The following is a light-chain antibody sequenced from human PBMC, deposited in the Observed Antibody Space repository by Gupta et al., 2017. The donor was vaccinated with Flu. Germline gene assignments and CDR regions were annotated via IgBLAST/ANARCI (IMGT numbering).Light chain of an antibody. CDR1: KLGDKY. J-gene: IGLJ1*01. CDR3: KAWGISLVV. Sequence: SYELTQPPSVSVSPGQTASITCSGQKLGDKYTCWYQQKQGQSPVLFIYQDNKRHSGIPERVSGSNYATTVTMPRSETQAMDDSYSSSKAWGISLVVFGTGTKVTVL. V-gene: IGLV3-1*01. CDR2: QDN.